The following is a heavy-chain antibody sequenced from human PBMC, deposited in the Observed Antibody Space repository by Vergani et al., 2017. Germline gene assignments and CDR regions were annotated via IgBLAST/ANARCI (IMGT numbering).Heavy chain of an antibody. Sequence: QVQLVQSGAEVKKPGSSVKVSCKASGSTFSSYAISWVRQAPGQGLEWMGRIIPIFGTANYAQKFQGRVTITADESTSTAYMELSSLRSEDTAVYYCARSDLAAVTAYYYYGMDVWGQGTTVTVSS. D-gene: IGHD4-17*01. V-gene: IGHV1-69*13. CDR2: IIPIFGTA. CDR1: GSTFSSYA. J-gene: IGHJ6*02. CDR3: ARSDLAAVTAYYYYGMDV.